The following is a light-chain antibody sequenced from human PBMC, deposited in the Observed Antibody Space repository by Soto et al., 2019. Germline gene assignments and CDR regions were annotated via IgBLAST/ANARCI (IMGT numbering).Light chain of an antibody. J-gene: IGKJ1*01. CDR1: QSVSSSY. CDR3: QQYGRAWT. Sequence: EIVLTQSPGTLSLSPGERATLSCRASQSVSSSYLAWYQQKPGQAPRLLIYGASSRATGIPDRFSGSGSGTDFTLTISRLEPEDFAVYYCQQYGRAWTFGQGTKVEIK. V-gene: IGKV3-20*01. CDR2: GAS.